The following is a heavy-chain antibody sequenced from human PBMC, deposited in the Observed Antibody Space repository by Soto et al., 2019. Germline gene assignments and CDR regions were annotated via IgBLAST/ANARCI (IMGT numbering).Heavy chain of an antibody. CDR2: ISAYNGNT. CDR1: GYTFTSYG. V-gene: IGHV1-18*01. D-gene: IGHD2-2*01. Sequence: QVQLVQSGAEVKKPGASVKVSCKASGYTFTSYGISWVRQAPGQGLEWMGWISAYNGNTNYAQKLQDRVTMTTDTSTSTAYMELRSLRSDDTAVYYCARVKEYCSSTSCHSWDYWGQGTLVTVSS. J-gene: IGHJ4*02. CDR3: ARVKEYCSSTSCHSWDY.